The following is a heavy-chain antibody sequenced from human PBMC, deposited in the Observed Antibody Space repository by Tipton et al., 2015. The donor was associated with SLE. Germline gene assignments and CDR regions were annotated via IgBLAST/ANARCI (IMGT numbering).Heavy chain of an antibody. V-gene: IGHV1-46*01. CDR2: INPSGGST. CDR1: GYTFTNYY. CDR3: ARVPNWGSGRDAFDI. J-gene: IGHJ3*02. D-gene: IGHD7-27*01. Sequence: QLVQSGPEVKRPGASMKLSCKASGYTFTNYYMHWVRQAPGQGLEWMGIINPSGGSTIYAQKFQGRVTTTRDTSTSTVYMDLSSLRSEDTAVYYCARVPNWGSGRDAFDIWGQGTMVSVSS.